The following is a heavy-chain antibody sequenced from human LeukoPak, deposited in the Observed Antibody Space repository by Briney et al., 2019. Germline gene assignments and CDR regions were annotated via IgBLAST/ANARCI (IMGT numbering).Heavy chain of an antibody. Sequence: SETLSLTCTVSGGSINNYYWSWIRQPPGKGLEWIGRIYSRGSTNYNPSLKSRVTMSVDTSKHQFSLKLTSVTAADTALYYCARGRAWSSVHYYFDFWGEGTQVTVS. V-gene: IGHV4-4*07. J-gene: IGHJ4*02. D-gene: IGHD1-26*01. CDR3: ARGRAWSSVHYYFDF. CDR2: IYSRGST. CDR1: GGSINNYY.